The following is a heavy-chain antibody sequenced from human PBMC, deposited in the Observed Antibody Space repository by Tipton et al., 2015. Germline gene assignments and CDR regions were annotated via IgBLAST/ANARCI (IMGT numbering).Heavy chain of an antibody. J-gene: IGHJ4*02. V-gene: IGHV4-34*01. CDR2: MNHSGST. Sequence: TLSLTCNVSGGSITSYYWSWIRQPPGKGLEWIGEMNHSGSTNYNPSLKSRVTISVDTSKNQFSLKVNSVTAADTAVYYCARGHKNGDSPWDYWGQGTLVTVSS. CDR3: ARGHKNGDSPWDY. D-gene: IGHD4-17*01. CDR1: GGSITSYY.